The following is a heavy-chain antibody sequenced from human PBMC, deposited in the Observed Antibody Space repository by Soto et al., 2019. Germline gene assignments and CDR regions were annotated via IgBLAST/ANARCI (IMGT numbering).Heavy chain of an antibody. CDR1: GFTFSSYA. CDR2: ISGSGGST. CDR3: AKDIPGPSRYCSSTSCYPRPIAAAFGAFDI. J-gene: IGHJ3*02. D-gene: IGHD2-2*01. Sequence: EVQLLESGGGLVQPGGSLRLSCAASGFTFSSYAMSWVRQAPGKGLEWVSAISGSGGSTYYADSVKGRFTISRDNSKNTLYLQMNSLRAEDTAVYYCAKDIPGPSRYCSSTSCYPRPIAAAFGAFDIWGQGTMVTVSS. V-gene: IGHV3-23*01.